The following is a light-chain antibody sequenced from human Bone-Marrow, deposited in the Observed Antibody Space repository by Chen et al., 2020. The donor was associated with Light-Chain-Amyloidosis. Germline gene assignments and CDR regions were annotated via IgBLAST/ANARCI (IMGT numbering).Light chain of an antibody. J-gene: IGKJ4*01. V-gene: IGKV3-15*01. CDR2: GAS. CDR3: QQYNNWPLT. CDR1: QSVGGD. Sequence: EVGMTQSQATLSVSPGERATLSCRASQSVGGDVAWYQQKPGQAPRLLIYGASTRTTGIPVRFSGSGSRSEFTLTISSLQSEDFAVYYCQQYNNWPLTFGGGTKVEIK.